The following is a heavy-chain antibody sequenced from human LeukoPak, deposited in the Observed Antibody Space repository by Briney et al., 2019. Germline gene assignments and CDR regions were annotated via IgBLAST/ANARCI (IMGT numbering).Heavy chain of an antibody. J-gene: IGHJ4*02. V-gene: IGHV4-59*12. Sequence: SETLSLTCTVSGGSITSYYWSWIQQPPGKGLEWIGYLYYSVGTNYNPSLKSRVTISGDTSKNQFSLRLTSVTAADTAVYYCARGGDRSGYYYSYWGQGTLVTVSS. D-gene: IGHD3-22*01. CDR2: LYYSVGT. CDR3: ARGGDRSGYYYSY. CDR1: GGSITSYY.